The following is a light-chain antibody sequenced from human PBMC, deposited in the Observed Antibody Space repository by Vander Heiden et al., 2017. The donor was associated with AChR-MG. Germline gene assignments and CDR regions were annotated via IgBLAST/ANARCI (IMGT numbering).Light chain of an antibody. CDR1: QRVGRFY. J-gene: IGKJ5*01. CDR2: DEV. Sequence: IVLTQFPATLSLSPGDSATLSREAGQRVGRFYLAWFQQKPGLAPRLPIYDEVARATRIPDRFSGSGSGTLCTLTISRMAPVVVAVEYCQQDVSSPITFGQGTRVEIK. CDR3: QQDVSSPIT. V-gene: IGKV3D-20*01.